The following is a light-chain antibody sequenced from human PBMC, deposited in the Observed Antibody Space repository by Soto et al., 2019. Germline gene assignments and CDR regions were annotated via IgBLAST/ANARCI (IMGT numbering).Light chain of an antibody. J-gene: IGKJ1*01. CDR3: QQYSTWWT. Sequence: DIQMTQSPSALSASVGDRVTITCRASQSIGGWLAWYQQKAGKAPKVLIYATSTLQSGVPSRFSGSGSGTQFTLTISSLQPDDSATYYCQQYSTWWTFGHGTKVEIE. CDR1: QSIGGW. V-gene: IGKV1-5*03. CDR2: ATS.